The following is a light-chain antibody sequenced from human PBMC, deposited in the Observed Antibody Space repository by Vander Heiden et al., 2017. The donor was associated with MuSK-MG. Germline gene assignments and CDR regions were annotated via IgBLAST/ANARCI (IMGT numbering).Light chain of an antibody. CDR3: QQENNWPQT. J-gene: IGKJ1*01. V-gene: IGKV3-15*01. CDR2: AAS. Sequence: IVMTQSPATLSVSPEERATLSCRASQSVSSTLAWYQQKPGQAPRLLIYAASTRATGIPARFSGSGSGTEFTLTISSLQSEDFAVYYCQQENNWPQTFGQGTKVEIK. CDR1: QSVSST.